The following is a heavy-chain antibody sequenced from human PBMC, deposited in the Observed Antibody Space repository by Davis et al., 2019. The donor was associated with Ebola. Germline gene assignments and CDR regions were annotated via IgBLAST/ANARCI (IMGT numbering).Heavy chain of an antibody. D-gene: IGHD6-13*01. CDR1: GFTFSNAW. Sequence: GESLKISCAASGFTFSNAWMSWVRQAPGKGLEWVGRIKSKTDGGTTDYAAPVKGRFTISRDDSKNTLYLQMNSLKTEDTAVYYCTTEEGSSWYPWTMDVWGKGTTVTVSS. CDR2: IKSKTDGGTT. J-gene: IGHJ6*03. CDR3: TTEEGSSWYPWTMDV. V-gene: IGHV3-15*01.